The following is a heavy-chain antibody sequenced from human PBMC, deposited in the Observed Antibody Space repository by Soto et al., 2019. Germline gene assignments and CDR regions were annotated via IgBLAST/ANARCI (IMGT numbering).Heavy chain of an antibody. V-gene: IGHV3-66*04. J-gene: IGHJ5*02. CDR2: LYSGGST. D-gene: IGHD6-19*01. CDR1: GFTVSSNY. Sequence: QPGGSLRLSCAASGFTVSSNYMSWVRQAPGKGLEWGSVLYSGGSTYYADSVKGRFTISRDNSKNTLFLQMKSLRAEDTAVYYCARQAQWLVTGLDPGGQGTLVTV. CDR3: ARQAQWLVTGLDP.